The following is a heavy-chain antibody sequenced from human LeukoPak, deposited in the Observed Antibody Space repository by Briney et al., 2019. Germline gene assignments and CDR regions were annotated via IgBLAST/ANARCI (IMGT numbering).Heavy chain of an antibody. CDR2: MDPNSGNT. V-gene: IGHV1-8*01. Sequence: SVKVSCKSSGYTFTSYDINWLRQATGQGLEWMGWMDPNSGNTGYAQKFQGRVTMTRNTSISTAYMELSSLRSEDTAVYYCARVLYGGRKTMVRGVSLLGYWGQGSLVTVSS. CDR1: GYTFTSYD. J-gene: IGHJ4*02. CDR3: ARVLYGGRKTMVRGVSLLGY. D-gene: IGHD3-10*01.